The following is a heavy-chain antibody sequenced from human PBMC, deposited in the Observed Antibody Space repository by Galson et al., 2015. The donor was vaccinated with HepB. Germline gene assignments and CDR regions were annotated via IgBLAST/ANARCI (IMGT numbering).Heavy chain of an antibody. CDR3: AKSLWAAAAANAYFDY. J-gene: IGHJ4*02. Sequence: SLRLSCAASGFTFSSYAMSWVRQAPGKGLEWVSAISGSGGSTYYADSVKGRFTISRDNSKNTLYLQMNGLRAEDTAVYYCAKSLWAAAAANAYFDYWGQGTLVAVSS. CDR1: GFTFSSYA. D-gene: IGHD6-13*01. CDR2: ISGSGGST. V-gene: IGHV3-23*01.